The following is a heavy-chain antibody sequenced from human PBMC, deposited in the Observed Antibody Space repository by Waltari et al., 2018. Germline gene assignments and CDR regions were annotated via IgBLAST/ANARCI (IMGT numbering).Heavy chain of an antibody. CDR1: GGTFSSYT. Sequence: QVQLVQSGAEVKKPGSSVKVPCKASGGTFSSYTISWVRQAPGQGLEWMGRIIPILGIANYAQKFQGRVTITADKSTSTAYMELSSLRSEDTAVYYCATCIAAAGTDAFDIWGQGTMVTVSS. V-gene: IGHV1-69*02. CDR2: IIPILGIA. J-gene: IGHJ3*02. CDR3: ATCIAAAGTDAFDI. D-gene: IGHD6-13*01.